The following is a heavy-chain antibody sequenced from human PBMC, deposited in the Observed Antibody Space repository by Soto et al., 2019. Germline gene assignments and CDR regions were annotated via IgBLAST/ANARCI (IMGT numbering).Heavy chain of an antibody. CDR2: IIPLFGTT. J-gene: IGHJ5*02. CDR1: GGTCSTYP. Sequence: QVQLVQSGAEVRMPGSSVKVSCKASGGTCSTYPINWVRQAPGQGLEWMGGIIPLFGTTNYAQKFKGRVTITADESTSTAYMELSSLRAEDAAVYYCARGATHGSSWYFWFDPWGQGTLVNVSS. CDR3: ARGATHGSSWYFWFDP. D-gene: IGHD6-13*01. V-gene: IGHV1-69*01.